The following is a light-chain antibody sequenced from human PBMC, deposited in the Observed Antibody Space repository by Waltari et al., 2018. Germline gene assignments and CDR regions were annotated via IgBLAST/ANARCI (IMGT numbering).Light chain of an antibody. J-gene: IGKJ1*01. CDR2: DAY. V-gene: IGKV3-20*01. Sequence: EIVLTQSPDTLSLSPGERATLSCRASESGSRYLAWYQQKPGQAPRLLIYDAYRRATGIPDRFSGSGSGTDFSLTISRLEPEDFAVYYCQKYVNLPATFGQGTKVEIK. CDR3: QKYVNLPAT. CDR1: ESGSRY.